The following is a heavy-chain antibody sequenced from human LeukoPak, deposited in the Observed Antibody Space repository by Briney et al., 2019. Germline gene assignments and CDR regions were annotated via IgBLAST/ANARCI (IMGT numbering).Heavy chain of an antibody. CDR2: MSPNSGNT. CDR1: GYTFTSYD. CDR3: ARAFFHPRYCSGGSCYPPPLGY. Sequence: ASVKVSCKASGYTFTSYDINWVRQATGQGLEWMGWMSPNSGNTGYAQKFQGRVTMTRNTSISTAYMELSSLRSEDTAVYYCARAFFHPRYCSGGSCYPPPLGYWGQGTLVTVSS. V-gene: IGHV1-8*01. D-gene: IGHD2-15*01. J-gene: IGHJ4*02.